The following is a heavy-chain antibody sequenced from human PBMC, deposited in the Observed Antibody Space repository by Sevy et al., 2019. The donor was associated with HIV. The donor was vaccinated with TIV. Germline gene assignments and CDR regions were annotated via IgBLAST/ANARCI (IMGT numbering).Heavy chain of an antibody. CDR1: GFTVNSNY. CDR3: ARGKSGYGYALNY. CDR2: IYSDETT. J-gene: IGHJ4*02. V-gene: IGHV3-66*01. Sequence: GGSLRLSCAASGFTVNSNYMTWVGQAPGKGLEAVSVIYSDETTYHADSVKDRFTISRDNSKNMLYLQMSSLRAEDTAIYYCARGKSGYGYALNYWGQGTLVTVSS. D-gene: IGHD5-18*01.